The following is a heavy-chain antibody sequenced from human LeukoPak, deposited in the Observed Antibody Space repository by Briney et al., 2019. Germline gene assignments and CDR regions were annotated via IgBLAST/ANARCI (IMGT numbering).Heavy chain of an antibody. CDR3: ARGAYSSSWNCEH. CDR2: ITSSGSCI. Sequence: GGSLRLPCAASGFTVSSNYMSWVRQAPGKGLEWVSSITSSGSCIYYADSVKGRFTISRDNAKNSLYLQMNSLRVEDTAVYYCARGAYSSSWNCEHWGQGTLVTVSS. V-gene: IGHV3-21*01. D-gene: IGHD6-13*01. CDR1: GFTVSSNY. J-gene: IGHJ1*01.